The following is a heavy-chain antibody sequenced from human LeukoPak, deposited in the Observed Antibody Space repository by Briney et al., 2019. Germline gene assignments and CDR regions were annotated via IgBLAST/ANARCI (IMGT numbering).Heavy chain of an antibody. CDR3: AGVYCSSTSCYRGGLDY. D-gene: IGHD2-2*01. J-gene: IGHJ4*02. CDR1: GYTFTSYG. Sequence: ASVKVSCKASGYTFTSYGICWVRQAPGQGLEWMGWISAYNGNTNYAQKLQGRVTMTTDTSTSTAYMELRSLRSDDTAVYYCAGVYCSSTSCYRGGLDYWGQGTLVTVSS. CDR2: ISAYNGNT. V-gene: IGHV1-18*01.